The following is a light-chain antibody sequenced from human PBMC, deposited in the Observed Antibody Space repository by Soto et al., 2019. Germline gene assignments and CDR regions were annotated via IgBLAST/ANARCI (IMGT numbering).Light chain of an antibody. V-gene: IGLV2-11*01. CDR1: GSDVSAYQF. CDR3: CSYAGRYTRI. Sequence: QSALTQPRSVSGSPGQSVTISCTGSGSDVSAYQFVSWYQQHPGKAPKLILYDVNQRPSGVPDRFSGSKSGDTASLTISGLQAEDEADYYCCSYAGRYTRIFGGGTKVTVL. J-gene: IGLJ2*01. CDR2: DVN.